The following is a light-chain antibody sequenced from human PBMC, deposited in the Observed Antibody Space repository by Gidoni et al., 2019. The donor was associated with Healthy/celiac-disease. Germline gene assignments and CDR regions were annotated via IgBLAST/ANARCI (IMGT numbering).Light chain of an antibody. V-gene: IGKV3-11*01. CDR1: QSVSSY. CDR3: QQRSNWPLGT. Sequence: EIVLTQSPATLLLSPGESATLPCRASQSVSSYLAWYQQKPGQAPRLLIYDASNRATGIPARFSGSGSGTDFTLTISSLEPEDFAVYYCQQRSNWPLGTFGQGTKVEIK. CDR2: DAS. J-gene: IGKJ1*01.